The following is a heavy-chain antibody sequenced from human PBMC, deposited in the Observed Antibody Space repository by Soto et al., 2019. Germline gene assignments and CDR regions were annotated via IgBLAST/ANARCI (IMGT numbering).Heavy chain of an antibody. CDR2: VYHSGHT. V-gene: IGHV4-38-2*02. J-gene: IGHJ4*02. CDR3: ARDRIAVSGTIVDF. D-gene: IGHD1-1*01. CDR1: GYSVSSGSY. Sequence: PSETLSLTCTVSGYSVSSGSYWGWFRQPPEKGLEWIGSVYHSGHTYHNPSLKSRVTISIDTSKNQFSLKLTSVTAADTAVYYCARDRIAVSGTIVDFWGLGTLVTVSS.